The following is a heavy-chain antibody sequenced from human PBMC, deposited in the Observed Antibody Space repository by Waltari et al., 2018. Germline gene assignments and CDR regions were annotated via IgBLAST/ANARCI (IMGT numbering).Heavy chain of an antibody. Sequence: QVQLQESGPGLVKPSETLSLTCTVSGGSISSYYWSWIRQPPGKGLEWIGYMYDSGSSGSTYYSPSLRNRVTISVDTSKNQFSLRLSSVTAADTAVYYCARGVTVAGPGNLDNWGQGTLVTVSS. CDR2: MYDSGSSGST. CDR1: GGSISSYY. V-gene: IGHV4-59*01. CDR3: ARGVTVAGPGNLDN. D-gene: IGHD6-19*01. J-gene: IGHJ4*02.